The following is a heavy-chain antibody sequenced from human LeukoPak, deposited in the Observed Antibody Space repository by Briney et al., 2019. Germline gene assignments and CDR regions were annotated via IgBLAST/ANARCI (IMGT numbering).Heavy chain of an antibody. J-gene: IGHJ5*01. CDR2: IYYSGST. V-gene: IGHV4-59*01. CDR3: ARGGYGSGKYKVKHKRFHP. D-gene: IGHD3-10*01. Sequence: SETLSLTCTVSGGSISSYYWSWIRQPPGKGLEWIGYIYYSGSTNYNPSLKSRVTISVDTSKNQFSLKLSSVTAADTAVYYCARGGYGSGKYKVKHKRFHPLGQGTL. CDR1: GGSISSYY.